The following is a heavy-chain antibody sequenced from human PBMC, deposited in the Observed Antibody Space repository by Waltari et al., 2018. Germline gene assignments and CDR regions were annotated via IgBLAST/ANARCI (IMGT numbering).Heavy chain of an antibody. D-gene: IGHD3-22*01. V-gene: IGHV1-2*02. CDR1: GYTFTGYY. CDR3: ASVDYYDSSGYHPRPFDY. CDR2: INPNSGGT. J-gene: IGHJ4*02. Sequence: QVQLVQSGAEVKKPGASVKVSCKASGYTFTGYYMHWVRQAHGQGLAWMGWINPNSGGTNYAQKFQGRVTMTRDTSISTAYMELSRLRSDDTAVYYCASVDYYDSSGYHPRPFDYWGQGTLVTVSS.